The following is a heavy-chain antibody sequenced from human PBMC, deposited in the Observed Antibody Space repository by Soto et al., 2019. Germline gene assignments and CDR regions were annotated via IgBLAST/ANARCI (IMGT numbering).Heavy chain of an antibody. J-gene: IGHJ6*02. CDR1: GGTFSSYA. CDR2: IIPIFATA. D-gene: IGHD3-16*01. V-gene: IGHV1-69*12. CDR3: AQCLLGVNYYYGMDV. Sequence: QVQLVQSGAEVKKPGSSVKVSCKASGGTFSSYAINWVRQAPGQGLEWMGGIIPIFATADYAQKFQGRVTXSADESTSTAYMERSSLRSEDTAVYYCAQCLLGVNYYYGMDVWGQGTTVTVSS.